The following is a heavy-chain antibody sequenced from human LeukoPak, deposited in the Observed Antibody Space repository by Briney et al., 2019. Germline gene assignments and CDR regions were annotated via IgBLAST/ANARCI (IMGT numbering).Heavy chain of an antibody. D-gene: IGHD6-25*01. Sequence: SETLSLTCTVSGGSISSYYWSWIRQPAGKGLEWIGRFYTSGSTHYNPSLKSRVTMSIDTSKNQFSLKLSSVTAADTAVYYCARDARLLYYFDYWGQGTLVTVSS. J-gene: IGHJ4*02. CDR1: GGSISSYY. V-gene: IGHV4-4*07. CDR3: ARDARLLYYFDY. CDR2: FYTSGST.